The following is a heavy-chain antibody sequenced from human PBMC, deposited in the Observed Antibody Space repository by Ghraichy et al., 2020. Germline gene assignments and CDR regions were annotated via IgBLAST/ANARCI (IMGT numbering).Heavy chain of an antibody. J-gene: IGHJ6*02. CDR1: GGSISSADHY. V-gene: IGHV4-30-4*01. CDR3: ARERVIWSGSHRGMDV. CDR2: TYYSGNS. Sequence: SQTLSLTCTVSGGSISSADHYWSWIRQPPGKGLEWIRYTYYSGNSYYNWSLRGRVTISVATSKNQFSLKLTSVTAAATAVYSCARERVIWSGSHRGMDVWGQGTTFTVS. D-gene: IGHD3-3*01.